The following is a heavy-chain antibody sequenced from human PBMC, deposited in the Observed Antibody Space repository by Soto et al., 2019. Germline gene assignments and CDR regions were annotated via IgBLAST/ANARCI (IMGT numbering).Heavy chain of an antibody. Sequence: QVQLVQSGAEVKKPGASVKVSCKASGYTFTSYGISWVRQAPGQGLEWMGWISAYNGNTNYAQKRQGRVTLTTETSPSTAYMELRSLRSDDTAVYYCARVDSYYDFWSGYFNYYYGMDVWGQGTTVTVSS. CDR1: GYTFTSYG. V-gene: IGHV1-18*01. J-gene: IGHJ6*02. D-gene: IGHD3-3*01. CDR3: ARVDSYYDFWSGYFNYYYGMDV. CDR2: ISAYNGNT.